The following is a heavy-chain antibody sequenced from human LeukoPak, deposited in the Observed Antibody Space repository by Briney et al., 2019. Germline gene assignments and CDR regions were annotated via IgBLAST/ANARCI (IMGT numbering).Heavy chain of an antibody. D-gene: IGHD3-16*01. Sequence: GGSLRLSCAASGFTFSDHYMDWVRQAPGKGLEWVGRTRNKTNSYTTEYAASVKGRFTISRDDSKNSLYLQMNSLKTEDTAVYYCARRGGEDWGQGTLVTVSS. CDR3: ARRGGED. CDR1: GFTFSDHY. CDR2: TRNKTNSYTT. J-gene: IGHJ4*02. V-gene: IGHV3-72*01.